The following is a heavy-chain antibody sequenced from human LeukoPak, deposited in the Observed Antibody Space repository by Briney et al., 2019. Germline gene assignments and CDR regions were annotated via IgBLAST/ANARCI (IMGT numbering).Heavy chain of an antibody. D-gene: IGHD3-22*01. CDR3: ARDEAYYDSSGYYSPPAP. CDR2: ISAYNGNT. J-gene: IGHJ5*02. Sequence: ASVKVSCKASGYTFTSYGISWVRQAPGQGLEWMGWISAYNGNTNYAQKFQGRVTITADESTSTAYMELSSLRSEDTAVYYCARDEAYYDSSGYYSPPAPWGQGTLVTVSS. V-gene: IGHV1-18*01. CDR1: GYTFTSYG.